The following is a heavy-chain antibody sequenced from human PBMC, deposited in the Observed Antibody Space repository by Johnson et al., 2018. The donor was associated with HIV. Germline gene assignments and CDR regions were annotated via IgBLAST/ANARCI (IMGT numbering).Heavy chain of an antibody. CDR2: IPYDANNK. J-gene: IGHJ3*02. CDR3: ARLKNGAFDI. V-gene: IGHV3-30*02. CDR1: GFTLNNYG. Sequence: QMQLVESGGGVVQPGGSLRLSCAASGFTLNNYGMHWVRQAPGRGLEWVTSIPYDANNKYYADSVKGRFPISRDNSKNTLFLQMNSLRVEDTAVYYCARLKNGAFDIWGQGTMVTVSS. D-gene: IGHD2-8*01.